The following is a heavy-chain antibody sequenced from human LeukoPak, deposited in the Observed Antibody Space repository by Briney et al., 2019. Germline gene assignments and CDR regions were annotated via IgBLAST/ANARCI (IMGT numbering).Heavy chain of an antibody. CDR3: RYYDSSGRRDY. J-gene: IGHJ4*02. CDR1: GLIFSNAW. D-gene: IGHD3-22*01. V-gene: IGHV3-15*01. Sequence: PGGSLRLSCAASGLIFSNAWMNWVRQAPGKGLEWVGRIQSKADGGTTDYAAPVKGRFTVSRDDSKNTLYLQMNILRTDDTAVYYCRYYDSSGRRDYWGQGTLVTVSS. CDR2: IQSKADGGTT.